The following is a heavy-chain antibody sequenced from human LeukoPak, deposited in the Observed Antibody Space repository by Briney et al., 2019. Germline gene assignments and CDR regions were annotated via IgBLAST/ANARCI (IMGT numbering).Heavy chain of an antibody. CDR2: INSATSTI. J-gene: IGHJ4*02. Sequence: GGSLRLSCAASGFTFSTYSMNWVRQAPGKGLEGVAYINSATSTIYYADSVKGRSTISRDNAKNSLHLQMNSLRADDTAVYYCAREILRDGSYLTEDWGQGILVTVSS. D-gene: IGHD1-26*01. CDR3: AREILRDGSYLTED. V-gene: IGHV3-48*01. CDR1: GFTFSTYS.